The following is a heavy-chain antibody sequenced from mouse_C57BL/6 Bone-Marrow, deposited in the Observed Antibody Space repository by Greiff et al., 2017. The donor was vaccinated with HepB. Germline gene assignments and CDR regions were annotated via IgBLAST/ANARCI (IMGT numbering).Heavy chain of an antibody. D-gene: IGHD6-2*01. Sequence: DVQLQESGPGLVKPSQSLSLTCSVTGYSITSGYYWNWIRQFPGNKLEWMGYISYDGSNNYNPSLKNRISITRDTSKNQFFLKLNSVTTEDTATYYCARVSLAMDYWGQGTSVTVSS. CDR1: GYSITSGYY. CDR2: ISYDGSN. J-gene: IGHJ4*01. CDR3: ARVSLAMDY. V-gene: IGHV3-6*01.